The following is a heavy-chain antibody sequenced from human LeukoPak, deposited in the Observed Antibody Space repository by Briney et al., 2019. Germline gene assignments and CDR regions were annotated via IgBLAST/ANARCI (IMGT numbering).Heavy chain of an antibody. V-gene: IGHV1-2*02. CDR2: INPNSGGT. CDR1: GHTFTAYY. Sequence: ASVKVSCNASGHTFTAYYIYWVRQAPGQGLEWRGWINPNSGGTNYAQKFQGRVTMTRDTSISTAYTELSRLISDDTALYYCAREIVVGLNAFDIWGQGTMVTVSS. J-gene: IGHJ3*02. CDR3: AREIVVGLNAFDI. D-gene: IGHD3-22*01.